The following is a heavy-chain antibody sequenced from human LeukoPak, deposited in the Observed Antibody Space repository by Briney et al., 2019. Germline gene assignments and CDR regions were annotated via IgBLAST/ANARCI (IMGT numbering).Heavy chain of an antibody. V-gene: IGHV4-59*08. CDR1: GGSISSYY. CDR2: IYYSGNT. J-gene: IGHJ6*02. CDR3: ARHLGYGGNPHAYYYYGMDV. D-gene: IGHD4-23*01. Sequence: SETLSLTCTVSGGSISSYYWSWIRQPPGKGLEWIGYIYYSGNTNYNPSLKSRVTISVDTSKNQFSLKLSSVTAADTAVYYCARHLGYGGNPHAYYYYGMDVWGQGTTVTVSS.